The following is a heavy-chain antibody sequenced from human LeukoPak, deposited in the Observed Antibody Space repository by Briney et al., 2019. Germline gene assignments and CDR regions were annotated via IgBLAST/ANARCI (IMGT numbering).Heavy chain of an antibody. CDR2: INPNSGGT. CDR3: ARDGGSGYDPAGLDY. CDR1: GYTFTGYY. V-gene: IGHV1-2*02. Sequence: GASVKVSCKASGYTFTGYYVHWVRQAPGQGLEWMGWINPNSGGTNYAQKFQGRVTMTRDTSIGTAYMELSRLRSDDTAVYYCARDGGSGYDPAGLDYWGQGTLVTVSS. J-gene: IGHJ4*02. D-gene: IGHD5-12*01.